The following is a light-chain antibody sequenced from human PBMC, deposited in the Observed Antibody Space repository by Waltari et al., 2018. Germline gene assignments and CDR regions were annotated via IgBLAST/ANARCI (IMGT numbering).Light chain of an antibody. J-gene: IGLJ2*01. CDR2: DVR. CDR3: SSYTGSSTLVI. V-gene: IGLV2-14*03. Sequence: QSALTQPASVSGSPGQSITISCTGTSSDVGGSNFVSWYQQHPGKAPKLLIYDVRNRPSVVSARFSGSKSGNTASLTISGLQADDEADYYCSSYTGSSTLVIFGGGTTLTVL. CDR1: SSDVGGSNF.